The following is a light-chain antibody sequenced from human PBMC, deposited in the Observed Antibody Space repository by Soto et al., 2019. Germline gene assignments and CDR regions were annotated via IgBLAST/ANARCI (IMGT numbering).Light chain of an antibody. Sequence: IQLTQSPPTLSASVGDRVTITCRASQSVHTWLAWFQQKPGKAPKLLIYKATTLETGVPSRFSATGSGTEFTLTISSLQPDDFGTYYCQQYNNYFTFGQGTKVDIK. V-gene: IGKV1-5*03. CDR1: QSVHTW. CDR2: KAT. CDR3: QQYNNYFT. J-gene: IGKJ1*01.